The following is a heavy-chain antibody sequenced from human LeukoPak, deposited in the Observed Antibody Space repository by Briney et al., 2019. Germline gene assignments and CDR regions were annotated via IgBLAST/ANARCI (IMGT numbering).Heavy chain of an antibody. V-gene: IGHV4-39*02. Sequence: SETLSLTCTVSGGSISSSSYYWGWIRQPPGKGLEWIGTIYYGGSTYYNPSLKSRVTISVDTSRNQFSLKLSSVTAADTAVYYCARDYGDSRNYNWFDPWGQGTLVTVSS. D-gene: IGHD4-17*01. CDR1: GGSISSSSYY. CDR3: ARDYGDSRNYNWFDP. CDR2: IYYGGST. J-gene: IGHJ5*02.